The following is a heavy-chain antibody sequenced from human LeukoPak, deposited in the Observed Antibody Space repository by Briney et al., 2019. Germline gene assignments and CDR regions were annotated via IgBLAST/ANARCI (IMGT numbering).Heavy chain of an antibody. CDR2: ITYDGSNK. J-gene: IGHJ6*02. D-gene: IGHD6-13*01. CDR1: GFTFSSYE. V-gene: IGHV3-30*18. Sequence: PGGSLRLSCAASGFTFSSYEMNWVRQAPGKGLEWVAVITYDGSNKYYADSVKGRFTISRDNSKNTLYLQMNSLRAEDTAVYYCAKEGGSTWGPLSALKSLDVWGQGTTVTVSS. CDR3: AKEGGSTWGPLSALKSLDV.